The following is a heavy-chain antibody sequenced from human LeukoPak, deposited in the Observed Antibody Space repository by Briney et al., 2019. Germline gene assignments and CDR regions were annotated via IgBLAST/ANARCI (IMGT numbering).Heavy chain of an antibody. J-gene: IGHJ6*03. CDR2: ISGSGGST. Sequence: GGSLRLSCAASGFTFSSYAMSWVRQAPGKGLEWVSAISGSGGSTYYADSVKGRFTISRDNSKNTLYLQMNSLRAEDTAVYYCAKGDSEAYYYYYMDVWGKGTTVTVSS. V-gene: IGHV3-23*01. CDR1: GFTFSSYA. CDR3: AKGDSEAYYYYYMDV.